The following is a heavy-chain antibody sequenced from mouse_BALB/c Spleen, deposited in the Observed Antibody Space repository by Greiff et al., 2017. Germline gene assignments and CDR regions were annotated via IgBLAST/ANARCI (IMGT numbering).Heavy chain of an antibody. J-gene: IGHJ1*01. CDR2: IHYSGST. V-gene: IGHV3-1*02. CDR3: ARSGYYGSSSYWYFDV. D-gene: IGHD1-1*01. Sequence: VQLQQSGPDLVKPSQSLSLTCTVTGYSITSGYSWHWIRQFPGNKLEWMGYIHYSGSTNYNPSLKSRISITRDTSKNQFFLQLNSVTTEDTATYYCARSGYYGSSSYWYFDVWGAGTTVTVSS. CDR1: GYSITSGYS.